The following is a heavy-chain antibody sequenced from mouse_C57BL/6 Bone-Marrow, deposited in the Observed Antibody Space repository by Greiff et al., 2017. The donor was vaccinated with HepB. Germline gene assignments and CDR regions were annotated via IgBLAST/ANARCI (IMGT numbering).Heavy chain of an antibody. D-gene: IGHD1-1*01. CDR3: ARPYYYGSSHWYFDV. V-gene: IGHV1-81*01. J-gene: IGHJ1*03. CDR1: GYTFTSYG. CDR2: IYPRSGNT. Sequence: QVQLQQSGAELARPGASVKLSCKASGYTFTSYGISWVKQRTGQGLEWIGEIYPRSGNTYYNEKFKGKATLTAAKSSSTAYMELRSLTSEDSAVYFCARPYYYGSSHWYFDVWGTGTTVTVSS.